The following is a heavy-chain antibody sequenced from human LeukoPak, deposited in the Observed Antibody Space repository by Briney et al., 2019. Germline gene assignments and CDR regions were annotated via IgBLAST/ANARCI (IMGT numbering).Heavy chain of an antibody. V-gene: IGHV4-39*07. CDR1: GGSIRSNNHY. CDR2: IYFNGNI. D-gene: IGHD5-24*01. CDR3: ARVEPPRGSRWLQLVSLDP. Sequence: SETLSLTCAVSGGSIRSNNHYWGWIRQPPGKGLEWIGNIYFNGNIAYNPSLQSRVTISVDTSKNQFSLRLNSVTSADTAMYYCARVEPPRGSRWLQLVSLDPWGQGTLVTVSS. J-gene: IGHJ5*02.